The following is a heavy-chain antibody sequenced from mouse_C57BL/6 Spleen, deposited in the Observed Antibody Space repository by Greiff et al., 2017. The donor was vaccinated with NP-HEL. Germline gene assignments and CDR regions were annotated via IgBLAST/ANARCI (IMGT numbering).Heavy chain of an antibody. V-gene: IGHV1-55*01. D-gene: IGHD1-1*01. Sequence: QVQLQQPGAELVKPGASVKMSCKASGYTFTSYWITWVKQRPGQGLEWIGDIYPGSGSTTYNEKFKSKATLTVDTSSSTAYMQLSSLTSEDSAVYYCARSPLYYYGSWYYCDYWGQGTTLTVSS. CDR3: ARSPLYYYGSWYYCDY. CDR1: GYTFTSYW. CDR2: IYPGSGST. J-gene: IGHJ2*01.